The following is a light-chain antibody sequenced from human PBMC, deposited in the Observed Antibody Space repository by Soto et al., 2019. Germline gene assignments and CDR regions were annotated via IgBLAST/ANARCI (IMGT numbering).Light chain of an antibody. V-gene: IGKV1-39*01. CDR1: QSISSY. CDR3: QQSYSTLPIT. Sequence: DIQMTQSPSALPASVGGRVTITCRASQSISSYLNWYQQKPGKAPKLLIYAASSLQSGVPSRFSGSGSGTDFTLTIRSLQPEDFATYYCQQSYSTLPITFGQGTRLEIK. CDR2: AAS. J-gene: IGKJ5*01.